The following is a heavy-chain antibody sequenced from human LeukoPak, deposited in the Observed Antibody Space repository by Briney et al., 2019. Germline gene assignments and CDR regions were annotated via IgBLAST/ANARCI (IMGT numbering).Heavy chain of an antibody. J-gene: IGHJ3*02. V-gene: IGHV3-48*03. Sequence: GGSLRLSCAASGFTFSSYEMNWVRQAPGKGLEWVSYISSSGSTIYYADSVKGRFTISRDNAKNSLYLQMNSLRADDTALYYCARESQGLPTPHAFDIWGHGTMVTVSS. CDR3: ARESQGLPTPHAFDI. D-gene: IGHD5/OR15-5a*01. CDR1: GFTFSSYE. CDR2: ISSSGSTI.